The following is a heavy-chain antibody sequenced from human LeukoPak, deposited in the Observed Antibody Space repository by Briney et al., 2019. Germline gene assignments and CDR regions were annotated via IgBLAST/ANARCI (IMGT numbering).Heavy chain of an antibody. CDR1: GYSFTSYW. Sequence: GESLKISCQGSGYSFTSYWIGWVRQMPGKGLEWMGIIYPGDSDTRYSPSFQGQVTISADKSISTAYLQWSSLKASDTAMYYCARPQVISGGSDYGMDVWGQGTTVTVSS. CDR3: ARPQVISGGSDYGMDV. CDR2: IYPGDSDT. J-gene: IGHJ6*02. V-gene: IGHV5-51*01. D-gene: IGHD2-15*01.